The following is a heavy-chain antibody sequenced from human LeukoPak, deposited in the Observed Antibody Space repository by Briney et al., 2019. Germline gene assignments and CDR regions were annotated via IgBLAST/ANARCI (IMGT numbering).Heavy chain of an antibody. Sequence: GGSLRLSCAASGFTFSSYAMSWVRQAPGKGLEWVSAISGSGGSTYYADSVKGRFTISRDNSKNTLYLQMNSLRAEDTAVYYCAKDPSYPYDSSGYYVHWGQRTLVAVSS. CDR2: ISGSGGST. D-gene: IGHD3-22*01. CDR1: GFTFSSYA. CDR3: AKDPSYPYDSSGYYVH. V-gene: IGHV3-23*01. J-gene: IGHJ4*02.